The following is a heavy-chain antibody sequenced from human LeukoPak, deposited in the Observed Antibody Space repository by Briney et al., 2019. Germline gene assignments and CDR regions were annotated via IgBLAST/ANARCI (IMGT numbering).Heavy chain of an antibody. V-gene: IGHV1-69*13. D-gene: IGHD3-16*01. CDR3: AGRGSYDQERPRTWFDP. J-gene: IGHJ5*02. CDR2: IIPIFGTA. CDR1: GGTFSSYA. Sequence: SVKVSCKASGGTFSSYAISWVRQAPGQGLEWMGGIIPIFGTANYAQKFQGRVTITADESTSTAYMELSSLRSEDTAVYYCAGRGSYDQERPRTWFDPWGQGTLVTVSS.